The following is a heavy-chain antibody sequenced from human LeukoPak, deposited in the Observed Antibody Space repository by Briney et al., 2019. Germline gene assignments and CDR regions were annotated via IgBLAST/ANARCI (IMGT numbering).Heavy chain of an antibody. D-gene: IGHD2-15*01. Sequence: SETLSLTCAVYGGSLSGYYWSWIRQPPGKGLEWIGEINHSGSTNYNPSLKSRVTISVDTSKNQFSLKLSSVTAADTAVYYCARAPQQYCSGGSCYGGRAFDIWGQGTMVTVSS. CDR3: ARAPQQYCSGGSCYGGRAFDI. CDR2: INHSGST. CDR1: GGSLSGYY. J-gene: IGHJ3*02. V-gene: IGHV4-34*01.